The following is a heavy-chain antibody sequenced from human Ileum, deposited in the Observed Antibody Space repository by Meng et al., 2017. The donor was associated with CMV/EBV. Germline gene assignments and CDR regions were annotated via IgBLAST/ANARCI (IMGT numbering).Heavy chain of an antibody. J-gene: IGHJ4*02. CDR1: GFTFGDYG. D-gene: IGHD6-13*01. CDR2: IGSKNYGGTT. V-gene: IGHV3-49*04. CDR3: TRDLGGSSWSY. Sequence: GESLKISCTASGFTFGDYGMSWVRQAPGKGLEWVGFIGSKNYGGTTEYAASVKGRFTIPRDYSKSIAYLHMNSLKTEDTAVYYCTRDLGGSSWSYWGQGTLVTVSS.